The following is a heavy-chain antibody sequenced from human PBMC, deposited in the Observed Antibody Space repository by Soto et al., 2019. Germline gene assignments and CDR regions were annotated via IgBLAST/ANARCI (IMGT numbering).Heavy chain of an antibody. J-gene: IGHJ5*01. D-gene: IGHD7-27*01. CDR2: ISGSGFKK. Sequence: LRLSCAASGFIFENFGMSWVRQAPGKGLEWISSISGSGFKKYYADSVKGRFTISRDNSKSTVYLELNNLSAEDTAVYHCAKNQVVELVPLATGDWFGSWGQGYVGTVAS. CDR1: GFIFENFG. V-gene: IGHV3-23*01. CDR3: AKNQVVELVPLATGDWFGS.